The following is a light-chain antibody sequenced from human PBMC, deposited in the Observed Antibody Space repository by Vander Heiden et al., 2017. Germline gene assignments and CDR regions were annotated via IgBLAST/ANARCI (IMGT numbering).Light chain of an antibody. CDR2: EGS. Sequence: QSALTQPASVSGSPGQSITISCTGTSSDVGSYNLVSWYQQHPGKAPKLMMYEGSKRPSGVSNRVSGSKSGNTASLKISGLQAEDEADYYCCSYAGSSTEVFGTGTKVTVL. V-gene: IGLV2-23*01. J-gene: IGLJ1*01. CDR3: CSYAGSSTEV. CDR1: SSDVGSYNL.